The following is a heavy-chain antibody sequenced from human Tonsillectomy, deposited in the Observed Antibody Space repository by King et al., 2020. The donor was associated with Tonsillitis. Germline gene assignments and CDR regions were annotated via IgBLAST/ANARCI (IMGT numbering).Heavy chain of an antibody. D-gene: IGHD3-10*01. CDR3: ATAPPHLFVTRVRGVRGRYFDL. V-gene: IGHV3-15*01. CDR1: GFTFSNAW. Sequence: VQLVESGGGLVKPGGSLRLSCAASGFTFSNAWMSWVRQAPGKGLEWVGRIRSKSDGGTTDYAAPVKGRFTISRDDSKNTLYLQMNSLKTEDTAVYYCATAPPHLFVTRVRGVRGRYFDLWGRGTLVIVSS. CDR2: IRSKSDGGTT. J-gene: IGHJ2*01.